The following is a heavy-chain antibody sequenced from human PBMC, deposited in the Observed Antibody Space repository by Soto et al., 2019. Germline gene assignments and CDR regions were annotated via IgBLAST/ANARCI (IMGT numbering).Heavy chain of an antibody. D-gene: IGHD6-19*01. J-gene: IGHJ3*02. CDR1: GGTFSSYT. CDR3: ASPSLGYSSGLPDAFDI. Sequence: GASVKVSCTASGGTFSSYTISWVRQAPGQGLEWMGRIIPILGIANYAQKFQGRVTITADKSTSTAYMELSSLRSEDTAVYYCASPSLGYSSGLPDAFDIWGQGTMVTVSS. V-gene: IGHV1-69*02. CDR2: IIPILGIA.